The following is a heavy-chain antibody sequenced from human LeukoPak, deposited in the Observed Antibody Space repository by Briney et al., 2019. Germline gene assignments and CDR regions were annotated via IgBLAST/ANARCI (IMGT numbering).Heavy chain of an antibody. D-gene: IGHD3-9*01. Sequence: GGSLRLSCAASGFTFSIYSMNWVRQAPGKGLEWVSYISSSSSTILYADSVKGRFTISRDNAKNSLYLQMNSLRAEDTAVYYCARGGFDWLLFNYYYYMDVWGKGTTVTISS. J-gene: IGHJ6*03. CDR2: ISSSSSTI. V-gene: IGHV3-48*04. CDR1: GFTFSIYS. CDR3: ARGGFDWLLFNYYYYMDV.